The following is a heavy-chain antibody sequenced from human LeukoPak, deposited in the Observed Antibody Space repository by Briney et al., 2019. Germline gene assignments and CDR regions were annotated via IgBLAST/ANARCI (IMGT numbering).Heavy chain of an antibody. CDR2: IIPILGIA. V-gene: IGHV1-69*04. CDR1: GGTFSSYA. D-gene: IGHD4-17*01. J-gene: IGHJ4*02. CDR3: ARDFYGDYARGGGGPY. Sequence: SVKVSCKASGGTFSSYAISWVRQAPGQGLEWMGRIIPILGIANYAQKFQGRVTITADKSTSTAYMELSSLRSEDTAVYYCARDFYGDYARGGGGPYWGQGTLVTVSS.